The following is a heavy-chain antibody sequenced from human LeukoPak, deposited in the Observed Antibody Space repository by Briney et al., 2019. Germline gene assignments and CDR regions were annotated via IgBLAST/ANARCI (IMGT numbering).Heavy chain of an antibody. D-gene: IGHD3-22*01. CDR1: GGSFSGYY. Sequence: SETLSLTCAVYGGSFSGYYWSWIRQPPGKGLEWIGEISHSGSTNYNPSLKSRVTISVDTSKNQFSLKLSSVTAADTAVYYCARVGYYDSSGYYYRFLDPWGQGTLVTVSS. CDR3: ARVGYYDSSGYYYRFLDP. J-gene: IGHJ5*02. V-gene: IGHV4-34*01. CDR2: ISHSGST.